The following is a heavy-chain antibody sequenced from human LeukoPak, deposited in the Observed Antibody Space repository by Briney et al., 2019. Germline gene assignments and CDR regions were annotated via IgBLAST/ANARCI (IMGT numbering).Heavy chain of an antibody. CDR1: GFTFGDYA. Sequence: GGSLRLSCTTSGFTFGDYALTWVRQAPGKGLEWVGFIRSKAYGGTADYAASVRGRFTISRDDSKSIAYLQMKSLKTDDTADYYCAREMLNEVSYYYSALDVWGQGTTVIVSS. CDR2: IRSKAYGGTA. CDR3: AREMLNEVSYYYSALDV. D-gene: IGHD2-8*01. J-gene: IGHJ6*02. V-gene: IGHV3-49*04.